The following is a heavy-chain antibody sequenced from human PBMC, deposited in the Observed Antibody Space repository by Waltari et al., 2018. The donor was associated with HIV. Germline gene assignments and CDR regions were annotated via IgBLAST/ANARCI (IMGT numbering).Heavy chain of an antibody. CDR1: GYSLSSDYY. J-gene: IGHJ4*02. CDR2: ASRSGST. D-gene: IGHD5-18*01. CDR3: GSGSRRGHSHGIDY. V-gene: IGHV4-38-2*01. Sequence: QVQLHESGPGMAKPSVTLCHTCAVSGYSLSSDYYWGWCRQPPGKGLEWIGSASRSGSTYYSPSLKSRVTISLDTSKNQFSLKLNSVAAADTAVYYCGSGSRRGHSHGIDYWGQGTLVTVSS.